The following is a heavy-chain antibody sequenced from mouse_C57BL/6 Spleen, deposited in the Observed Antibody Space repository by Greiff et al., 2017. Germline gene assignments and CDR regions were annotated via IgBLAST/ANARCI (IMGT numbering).Heavy chain of an antibody. Sequence: EVKLVESGPGLVKPSQSLSLTCSVTGYSITSGYYWNWIRQFPGNKLEWMGYISYDGSNNYNPSLKNRISITRDTSKNQFFLKLNSVTTEDTATYYCAIFTTVVDYWGQGTTLTVSS. CDR2: ISYDGSN. V-gene: IGHV3-6*01. D-gene: IGHD1-1*01. CDR3: AIFTTVVDY. CDR1: GYSITSGYY. J-gene: IGHJ2*01.